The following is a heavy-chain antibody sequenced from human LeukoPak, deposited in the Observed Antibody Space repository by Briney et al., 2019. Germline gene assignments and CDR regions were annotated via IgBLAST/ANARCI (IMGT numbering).Heavy chain of an antibody. CDR3: ARDFDLPDSGYYFDY. CDR1: GFTFSSYS. V-gene: IGHV3-48*04. D-gene: IGHD5-12*01. J-gene: IGHJ4*02. CDR2: ISSSSSTI. Sequence: GGSLRLSCAASGFTFSSYSMNWVRQAPGKGLEWVSYISSSSSTIYYADSVKGRFTISRDNAKNSLYLQMNSLRAEDTAVYYCARDFDLPDSGYYFDYWGQGTLVTVSS.